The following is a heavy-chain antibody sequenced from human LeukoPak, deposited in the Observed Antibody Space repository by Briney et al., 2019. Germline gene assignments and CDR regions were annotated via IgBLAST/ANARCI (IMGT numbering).Heavy chain of an antibody. CDR1: GFPFSRYW. CDR3: ARGGLEPVDY. V-gene: IGHV3-74*01. CDR2: INEDGSTT. Sequence: PGGSLRLSCAASGFPFSRYWMLWVRQAPGKGLVWVSRINEDGSTTSYADSVKGRFTISRDNAKNTLYLQMDGLRDEDTAVYYCARGGLEPVDYWGQGTLVTVSS. D-gene: IGHD1-14*01. J-gene: IGHJ4*02.